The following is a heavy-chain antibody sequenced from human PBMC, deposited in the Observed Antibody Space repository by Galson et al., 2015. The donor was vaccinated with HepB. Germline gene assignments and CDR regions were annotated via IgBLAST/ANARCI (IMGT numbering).Heavy chain of an antibody. D-gene: IGHD3-22*01. CDR1: GFSLSTSGMR. CDR2: IDWDDDK. J-gene: IGHJ3*02. Sequence: PALVKPTQTLTLTCTFSGFSLSTSGMRVSWIRQPPGKALEWLARIDWDDDKFYSTSLKTRLTISKDTSKNQVVLTMTNMDPVDTATYYCARIYDSSAHDAFDIWGQGTMVTVSS. CDR3: ARIYDSSAHDAFDI. V-gene: IGHV2-70*04.